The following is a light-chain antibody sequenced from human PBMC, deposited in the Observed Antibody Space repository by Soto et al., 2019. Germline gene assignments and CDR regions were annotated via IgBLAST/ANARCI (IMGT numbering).Light chain of an antibody. J-gene: IGLJ1*01. V-gene: IGLV1-40*01. CDR1: SSNIGAVYD. Sequence: QSVLTQPPSVSGAPGQRGTISCTGSSSNIGAVYDLHWYQQLPGTAPKLVMYGTTNRPSGVPDRFSGSKSGTSASLAITGLQAEDEADYYCQSYDGTLSGSYVFGIGTKLTAL. CDR2: GTT. CDR3: QSYDGTLSGSYV.